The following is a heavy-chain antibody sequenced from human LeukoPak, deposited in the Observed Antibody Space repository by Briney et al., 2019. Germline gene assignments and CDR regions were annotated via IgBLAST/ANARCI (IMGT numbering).Heavy chain of an antibody. CDR2: IYWDNDK. J-gene: IGHJ4*02. V-gene: IGHV2-5*02. Sequence: SGPTLVNPTQTLTLTCTFSGFSLSTSGVGVGWIRQPPGKALEWLALIYWDNDKRYIPSLKSRLTVTKDTSKNQVVLTMTNMDPVDTATYYCAQSKKGLLTLYYFEYWGQGTLVTVSS. D-gene: IGHD2/OR15-2a*01. CDR3: AQSKKGLLTLYYFEY. CDR1: GFSLSTSGVG.